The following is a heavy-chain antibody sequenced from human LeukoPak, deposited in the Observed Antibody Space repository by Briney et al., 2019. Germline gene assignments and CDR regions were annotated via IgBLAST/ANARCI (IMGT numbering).Heavy chain of an antibody. CDR2: ISHSGST. CDR1: GGSLTDYY. V-gene: IGHV4-34*01. Sequence: SETLSLTCAVYGGSLTDYYWAWIRQPPGKGLEWIGEISHSGSTNYSPSLKSRVTISLDTSNNQFFLKLNSVTAADTAVYYCAREDWYFDLWGRGTLVTVSS. J-gene: IGHJ2*01. CDR3: AREDWYFDL.